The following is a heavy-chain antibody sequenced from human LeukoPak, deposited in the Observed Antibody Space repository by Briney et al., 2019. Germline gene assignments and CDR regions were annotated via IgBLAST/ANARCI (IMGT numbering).Heavy chain of an antibody. V-gene: IGHV4-59*01. CDR2: IYYSGST. J-gene: IGHJ5*02. D-gene: IGHD6-19*01. CDR1: GGSISSYY. CDR3: ARDKQWLVGGNWFDP. Sequence: SETLSLTCTVSGGSISSYYWSWIRQPPGKGLEWIGYIYYSGSTNYNPSLKSRVTISVDTSKNQFSLKLSSVTAADTAVYYCARDKQWLVGGNWFDPWGQGTLVTVSS.